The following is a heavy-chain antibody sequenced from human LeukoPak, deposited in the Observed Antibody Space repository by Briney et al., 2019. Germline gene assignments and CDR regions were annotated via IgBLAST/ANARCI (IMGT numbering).Heavy chain of an antibody. CDR3: TIGAYYYGSDSYRGYYFDY. CDR1: GFTFTNAW. J-gene: IGHJ4*02. V-gene: IGHV3-15*01. Sequence: GGSLRLSCAASGFTFTNAWMTWVRQAPGKGLEWVGRLKSKTHDETTDYAAPVKGRFTISRDDSKNTVYLQMNSLKTEDTAVYYCTIGAYYYGSDSYRGYYFDYWGQGTLVTVSS. CDR2: LKSKTHDETT. D-gene: IGHD3-10*01.